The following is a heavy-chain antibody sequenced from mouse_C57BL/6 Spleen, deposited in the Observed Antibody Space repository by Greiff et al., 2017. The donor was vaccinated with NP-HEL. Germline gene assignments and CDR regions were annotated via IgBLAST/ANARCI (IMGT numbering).Heavy chain of an antibody. J-gene: IGHJ4*01. CDR1: GYTFTSYV. Sequence: EVQRVESGPELVKPGASVKMSCKASGYTFTSYVMHWVKQKPGQGLEWIGYIYPYNDGTKYNEKFKGKATLTSDKSSSTAYMELSSLTSEDSAVYYCARTHYYYGSSRVWGQGTSVTVSS. V-gene: IGHV1-14*01. CDR3: ARTHYYYGSSRV. D-gene: IGHD1-1*01. CDR2: IYPYNDGT.